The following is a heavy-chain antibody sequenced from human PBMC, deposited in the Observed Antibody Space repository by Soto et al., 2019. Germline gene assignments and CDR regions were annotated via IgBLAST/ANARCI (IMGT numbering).Heavy chain of an antibody. CDR2: ISSSSSSI. J-gene: IGHJ4*02. Sequence: PGGSLRLSCAASGFTFSSYNMNWVRQAPGKGLEWVSYISSSSSSIYYADSVKGRFTISRDNAKNSLYLQMNSLRAEDTAVYYCARPRYCSGGSCYSGDNWGQGTLVTVSS. CDR1: GFTFSSYN. D-gene: IGHD2-15*01. V-gene: IGHV3-48*01. CDR3: ARPRYCSGGSCYSGDN.